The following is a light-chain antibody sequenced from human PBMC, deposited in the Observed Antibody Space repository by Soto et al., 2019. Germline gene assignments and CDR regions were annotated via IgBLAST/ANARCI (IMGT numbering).Light chain of an antibody. CDR2: GAS. J-gene: IGKJ1*01. CDR3: QQYGSSPWT. CDR1: QSVSSSF. Sequence: EVVLTQSPGTLSLSPGERATLSCRASQSVSSSFLSWYQQKRGQAPRLLMFGASSRATGIPDRFSGSGSGTDFTLTISRLEPEDFAVYYCQQYGSSPWTFGQGTKVDIK. V-gene: IGKV3-20*01.